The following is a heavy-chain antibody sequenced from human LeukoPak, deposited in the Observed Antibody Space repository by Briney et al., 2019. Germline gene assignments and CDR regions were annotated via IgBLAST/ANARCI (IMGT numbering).Heavy chain of an antibody. CDR1: GFTFSSYA. V-gene: IGHV3-30-3*01. CDR2: ISYDGSNK. J-gene: IGHJ3*02. D-gene: IGHD3-3*01. CDR3: AKDRILEWLYAFDI. Sequence: GGSLRLSCAASGFTFSSYAMHWVRQAPGKGLEWVAVISYDGSNKYYADSVKGRFTISRDNSKNTLYLQMNSLRAEDTAVYYCAKDRILEWLYAFDIWGQGTMVTVSS.